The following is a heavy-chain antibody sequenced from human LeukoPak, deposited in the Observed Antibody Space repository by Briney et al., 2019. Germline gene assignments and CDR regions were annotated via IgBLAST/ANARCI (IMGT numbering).Heavy chain of an antibody. CDR3: ARDPRSMVRGVMTG. D-gene: IGHD3-10*01. CDR1: GFTFSSFA. V-gene: IGHV3-30-3*01. CDR2: ISYDGSNK. Sequence: GGSLRLSRAASGFTFSSFAMHWVRQAPGKGLEWVAVISYDGSNKYYADSVKGRFTISRDNSTNTLYLQMNSLRAEDTAVYYCARDPRSMVRGVMTGWGQGTLVTVSS. J-gene: IGHJ4*02.